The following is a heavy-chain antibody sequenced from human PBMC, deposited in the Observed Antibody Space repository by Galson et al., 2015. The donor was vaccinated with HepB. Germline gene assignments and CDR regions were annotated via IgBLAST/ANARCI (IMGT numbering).Heavy chain of an antibody. J-gene: IGHJ2*01. V-gene: IGHV3-30-3*01. CDR2: ISADGSKK. Sequence: SLRLSCAASGFTFSNSAMHWVRQAPGKGLEWVAVISADGSKKYYVDSVKGRFTISRENSKTRLFLEVNSLRVVDTATYYCARDIATSGWKWYFDLWGRGTVVTGSS. CDR1: GFTFSNSA. CDR3: ARDIATSGWKWYFDL. D-gene: IGHD6-13*01.